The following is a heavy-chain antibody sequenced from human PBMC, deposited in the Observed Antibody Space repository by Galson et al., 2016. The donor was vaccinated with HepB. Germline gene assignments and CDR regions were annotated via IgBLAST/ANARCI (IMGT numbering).Heavy chain of an antibody. D-gene: IGHD4-11*01. V-gene: IGHV4-31*03. Sequence: LSLTCTVSGVSISSAGNYWTWVRQHPAKGLEWIGNIYSSGITNTNPSLKSRVTISVDTSKNQFSLKLSSVTAADTAVYYCAVSVGHTVTTAQSTLDYWGQGTLVTVSS. CDR3: AVSVGHTVTTAQSTLDY. CDR2: IYSSGIT. J-gene: IGHJ4*02. CDR1: GVSISSAGNY.